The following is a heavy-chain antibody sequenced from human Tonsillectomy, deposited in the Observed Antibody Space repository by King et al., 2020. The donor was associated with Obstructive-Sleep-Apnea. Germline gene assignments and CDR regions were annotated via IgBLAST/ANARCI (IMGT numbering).Heavy chain of an antibody. D-gene: IGHD3-16*01. CDR2: IKQDGSEK. V-gene: IGHV3-7*03. J-gene: IGHJ4*02. Sequence: VQLVESWGGLVQPGGSLRLSCAASGFIFSNYWMSWVRQAPGKGLEWVANIKQDGSEKYYVDSVKGRFTISRDNAKNSLYLQMNSLRAEDTAVYYCSSGGTFDYWGQGTLVTVSS. CDR1: GFIFSNYW. CDR3: SSGGTFDY.